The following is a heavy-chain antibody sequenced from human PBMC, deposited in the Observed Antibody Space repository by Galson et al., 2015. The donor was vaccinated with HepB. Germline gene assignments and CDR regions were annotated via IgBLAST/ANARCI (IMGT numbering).Heavy chain of an antibody. D-gene: IGHD3-3*01. CDR1: GFTFSKSA. CDR3: VKDLGLESLTYSGFAY. CDR2: ITNDGTGT. V-gene: IGHV3-64D*06. Sequence: SLRLSCAASGFTFSKSALHWVRQAPGKGLDYVSSITNDGTGTYYAESVKGRFTISRDNSKNTLYLQMSSLRTEDTALYFCVKDLGLESLTYSGFAYWGQGILVTVSS. J-gene: IGHJ4*02.